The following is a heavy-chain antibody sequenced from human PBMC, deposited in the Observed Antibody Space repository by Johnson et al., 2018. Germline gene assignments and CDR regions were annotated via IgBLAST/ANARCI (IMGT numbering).Heavy chain of an antibody. CDR2: INSDGSGT. Sequence: VQLVESGGGSVQPGGSLRLSCAASGISFSNNWMHWVRQAQGKGLVWVSQINSDGSGTNYADFVQGRFTISRDNAEKTVYLQMNSLRADDTAVYYCARDMGYSMDVWGQGTTVTVSS. CDR3: ARDMGYSMDV. D-gene: IGHD2-15*01. CDR1: GISFSNNW. J-gene: IGHJ6*02. V-gene: IGHV3-74*01.